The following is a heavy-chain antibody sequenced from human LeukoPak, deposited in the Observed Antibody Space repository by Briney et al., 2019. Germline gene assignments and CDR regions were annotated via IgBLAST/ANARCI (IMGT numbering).Heavy chain of an antibody. D-gene: IGHD6-19*01. J-gene: IGHJ4*02. CDR2: ISYSGIT. Sequence: SETLSLTCTVSGGSISSYYWSWFRLPPGKGLEWIGQISYSGITKYNPALKSRVTVSVDTSKNPISVALSSVTAADTAFYYCARHRAIAGPFDHWGQGTLVTVSS. CDR3: ARHRAIAGPFDH. V-gene: IGHV4-59*08. CDR1: GGSISSYY.